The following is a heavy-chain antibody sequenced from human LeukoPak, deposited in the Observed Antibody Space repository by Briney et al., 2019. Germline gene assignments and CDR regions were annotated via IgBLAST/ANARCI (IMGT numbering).Heavy chain of an antibody. CDR2: IYYSGSS. J-gene: IGHJ4*02. V-gene: IGHV4-31*03. CDR1: GGSISSGGYY. Sequence: SQTLSLTCTVSGGSISSGGYYWSWIRQHPGKGLEWIGYIYYSGSSYYNPSLKSRVTISVDTSKNQFSLKLSAVTAADTAVYYCAREVVASRSPFDYRGQRTLVTVSS. CDR3: AREVVASRSPFDY. D-gene: IGHD2-15*01.